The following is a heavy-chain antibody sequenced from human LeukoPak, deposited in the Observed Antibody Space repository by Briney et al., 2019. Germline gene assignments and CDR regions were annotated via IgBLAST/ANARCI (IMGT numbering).Heavy chain of an antibody. Sequence: GKSLRLSCAASGFTFSNYGMHWVRQAPGKGLEWVAVISYDGSNKYYADSVKGRFTISRDNSKNTLYLQMNSLRAEDTAVYYCAKDVSYDSSGYYDVSLDYWGQGTLVTVSS. CDR3: AKDVSYDSSGYYDVSLDY. V-gene: IGHV3-30*18. CDR1: GFTFSNYG. CDR2: ISYDGSNK. D-gene: IGHD3-22*01. J-gene: IGHJ4*02.